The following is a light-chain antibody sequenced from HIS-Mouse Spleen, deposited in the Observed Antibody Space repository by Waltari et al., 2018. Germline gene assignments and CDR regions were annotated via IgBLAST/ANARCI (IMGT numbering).Light chain of an antibody. Sequence: QTVVTQEPSFSVSPGGTVTLTCGLSSASVSPRYFPRWYQQTPGQAPRTLIYSTNTRSSGVPDRFSGSILGNKAALTITGAQADDESDYYCVLYMGSGISWVFGGGTKLTVL. CDR1: SASVSPRYF. J-gene: IGLJ3*02. CDR2: STN. CDR3: VLYMGSGISWV. V-gene: IGLV8-61*01.